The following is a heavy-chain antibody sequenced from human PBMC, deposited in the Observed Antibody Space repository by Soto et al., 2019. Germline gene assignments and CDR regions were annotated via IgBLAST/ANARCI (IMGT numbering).Heavy chain of an antibody. CDR2: ICNSGTT. CDR1: GGSIRSYC. Sequence: PSETLSLTCTVSGGSIRSYCWTWIRQPPGEGLEWIGCICNSGTTNYNPSLKSRVAISVDTSKNQFSLQLSSVTAADTAVYYCARHESNYVGYYYYGMDVWGQGTTVTVSS. CDR3: ARHESNYVGYYYYGMDV. V-gene: IGHV4-59*08. J-gene: IGHJ6*02. D-gene: IGHD4-4*01.